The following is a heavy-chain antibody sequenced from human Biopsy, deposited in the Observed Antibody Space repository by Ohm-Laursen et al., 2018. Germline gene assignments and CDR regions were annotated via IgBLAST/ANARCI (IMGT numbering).Heavy chain of an antibody. Sequence: SDTLSLTCTVSGDSISSYYWSWIRQPPGKGLEWIGYVYYTGSTAYNPSLQSRVTISVDTSKNHFSLRFRSVTPADTAIYYCARDRGYYSDRTVPGYFDLWGRGTLVTVSS. CDR3: ARDRGYYSDRTVPGYFDL. J-gene: IGHJ2*01. CDR2: VYYTGST. V-gene: IGHV4-59*01. D-gene: IGHD3-22*01. CDR1: GDSISSYY.